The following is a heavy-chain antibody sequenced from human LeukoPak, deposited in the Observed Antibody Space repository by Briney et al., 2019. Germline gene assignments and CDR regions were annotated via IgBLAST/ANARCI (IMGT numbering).Heavy chain of an antibody. Sequence: GRSLRLSCAASGFTFSSYAMHWVRQAPGKGLEWVAVISYDGSNKYYADSVKGRFTISRDNSKNTLYLQMNSRRAEDTAVYYCARSDCSGGSCYAGYFQHWGQGTLVTVSS. V-gene: IGHV3-30-3*01. D-gene: IGHD2-15*01. J-gene: IGHJ1*01. CDR2: ISYDGSNK. CDR3: ARSDCSGGSCYAGYFQH. CDR1: GFTFSSYA.